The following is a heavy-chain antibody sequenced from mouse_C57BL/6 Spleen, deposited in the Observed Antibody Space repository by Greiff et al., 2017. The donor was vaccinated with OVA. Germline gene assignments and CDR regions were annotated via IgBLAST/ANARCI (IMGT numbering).Heavy chain of an antibody. CDR1: GYTFTDYY. V-gene: IGHV1-26*01. D-gene: IGHD2-4*01. J-gene: IGHJ2*01. Sequence: EVQLQQSGPELVKPGASVKISCKASGYTFTDYYMNWVKQSHGKSLEWIGDINPNNGGTSYNQKFKGKATLTVDKSSSTAYMELRSLTSEDSAVYYCARGSLTDYDPYFDYWGQGTTLTVSS. CDR3: ARGSLTDYDPYFDY. CDR2: INPNNGGT.